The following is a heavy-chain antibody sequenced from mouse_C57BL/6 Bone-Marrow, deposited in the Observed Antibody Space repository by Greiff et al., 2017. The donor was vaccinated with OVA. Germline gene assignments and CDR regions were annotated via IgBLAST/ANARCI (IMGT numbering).Heavy chain of an antibody. CDR1: GYTFTSYW. J-gene: IGHJ4*01. V-gene: IGHV1-64*01. CDR3: ARRRYGYYYAMDY. Sequence: QVQLKQPGAELVKPGASVKLSCKASGYTFTSYWMHWVKQRPGQGLEWIGMIHPNSGSTNYNEKFKSKATLTVDKSSSTAYMQLSSLTSEDSAVYYCARRRYGYYYAMDYWGQGTSVTVSS. D-gene: IGHD1-1*01. CDR2: IHPNSGST.